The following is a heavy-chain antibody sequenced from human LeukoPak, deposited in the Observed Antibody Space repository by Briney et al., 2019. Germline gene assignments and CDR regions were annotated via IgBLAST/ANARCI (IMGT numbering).Heavy chain of an antibody. CDR2: ISSSSNYI. V-gene: IGHV3-21*04. Sequence: PGGSLRLSCAASGFTFSSYSMNWVRQAPGKGLEWVSSISSSSNYIYYADSVKGRFTISRDNSKNTLYLQMNSLRAEDTAVYYCAKELTILVIITFDYWGQGTLVTVSS. D-gene: IGHD3-9*01. CDR1: GFTFSSYS. J-gene: IGHJ4*02. CDR3: AKELTILVIITFDY.